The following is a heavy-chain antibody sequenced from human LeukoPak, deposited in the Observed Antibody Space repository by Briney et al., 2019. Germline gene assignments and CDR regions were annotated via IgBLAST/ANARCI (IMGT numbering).Heavy chain of an antibody. CDR1: GFTFSSYA. V-gene: IGHV3-23*01. CDR3: AKDQSGYCTGGSCSAFDY. J-gene: IGHJ4*02. D-gene: IGHD2-15*01. CDR2: IGGSGSST. Sequence: PPGGSLRLSCAASGFTFSSYAMSWVRQAPGKGLEWVSAIGGSGSSTYYADSVKGRFTISRDNSNNTLYLQMNSLRAEDTAVYYCAKDQSGYCTGGSCSAFDYWGQGTLVTVSS.